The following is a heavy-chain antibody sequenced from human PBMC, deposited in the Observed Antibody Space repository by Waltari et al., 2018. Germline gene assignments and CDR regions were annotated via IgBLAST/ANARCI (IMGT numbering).Heavy chain of an antibody. CDR1: GYSFTSYW. V-gene: IGHV5-51*01. CDR2: IHPGDSDT. J-gene: IGHJ4*02. CDR3: ARRAGTGYSYANTRPADY. Sequence: EVQLVQSGAEVKKPGESLKISCKGSGYSFTSYWIGWVRQMPGKGLEWMGIIHPGDSDTSYSPSFQGQVTISADKSISTAYLQWSSLKASDTAMYYCARRAGTGYSYANTRPADYWGQGTLVTVSS. D-gene: IGHD5-18*01.